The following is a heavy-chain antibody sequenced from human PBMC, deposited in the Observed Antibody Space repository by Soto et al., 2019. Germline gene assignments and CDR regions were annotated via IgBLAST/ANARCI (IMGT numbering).Heavy chain of an antibody. V-gene: IGHV3-23*01. J-gene: IGHJ4*02. D-gene: IGHD2-2*01. Sequence: GETLRLSCAASGFTLSSYPKIWGRQPPGKGLEWVSAISGSGGSTYYADSVKGRFTISRDNSKNTLYLQMNSLRAEDTAVYYCAKDQSLYCSSTSCYQGAQFDYWGEVALVTI. CDR2: ISGSGGST. CDR1: GFTLSSYP. CDR3: AKDQSLYCSSTSCYQGAQFDY.